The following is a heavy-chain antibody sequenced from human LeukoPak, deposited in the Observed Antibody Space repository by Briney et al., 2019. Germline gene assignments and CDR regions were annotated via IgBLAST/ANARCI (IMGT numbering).Heavy chain of an antibody. Sequence: GGSLRLSCAASGFTFSSYGMHWVRQAPGKGLEWVAVISFDGRNKYFADSVKGRFTISRDNPKNTLYLQMNRLRSDDTAVYYCARDMGRYSGYDYDCWGQGTLVTAS. CDR1: GFTFSSYG. CDR3: ARDMGRYSGYDYDC. J-gene: IGHJ4*02. CDR2: ISFDGRNK. D-gene: IGHD5-12*01. V-gene: IGHV3-30*03.